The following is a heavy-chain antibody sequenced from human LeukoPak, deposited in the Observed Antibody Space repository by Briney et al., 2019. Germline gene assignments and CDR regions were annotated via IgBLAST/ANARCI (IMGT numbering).Heavy chain of an antibody. D-gene: IGHD3-3*01. V-gene: IGHV4-38-2*01. CDR3: GRQVSWSISGGNWFDP. J-gene: IGHJ5*02. CDR1: GYSISNGYH. CDR2: ISHSGNT. Sequence: TASETLSLACGVSGYSISNGYHWGWIRQPPGKGLEWIGSISHSGNTDYNPSLASRVTISVDTSKNQFSLKLSSVTAADTAVYYCGRQVSWSISGGNWFDPWGQGTLVTVSS.